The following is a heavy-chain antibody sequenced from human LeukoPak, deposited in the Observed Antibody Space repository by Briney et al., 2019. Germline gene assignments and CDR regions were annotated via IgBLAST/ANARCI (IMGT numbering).Heavy chain of an antibody. V-gene: IGHV3-11*01. CDR1: GFTFSDYY. CDR2: ISTSDTTM. J-gene: IGHJ4*02. CDR3: VRQWLVPDY. D-gene: IGHD6-19*01. Sequence: GGSLRLSCAASGFTFSDYYMSWIRQAPGKGLEWVSYISTSDTTMYYADSVEGRFTISRDNAKNSLYLQMNSLSAEDTAVYYCVRQWLVPDYWGQGTLVTVSS.